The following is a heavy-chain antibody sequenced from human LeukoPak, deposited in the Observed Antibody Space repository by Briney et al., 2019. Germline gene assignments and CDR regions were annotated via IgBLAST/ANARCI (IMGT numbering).Heavy chain of an antibody. D-gene: IGHD3-10*01. J-gene: IGHJ4*02. CDR1: GFTFSKAW. CDR2: IKSRTDGGTT. Sequence: GGSLRLSCAASGFTFSKAWMSWVRQAPGKGLEWVGRIKSRTDGGTTDYAAPVKGRFTISRDDSKNTLSLQMNSLKTEDTAVYYCITITMIREHEDYWGQRTLVTVSS. CDR3: ITITMIREHEDY. V-gene: IGHV3-15*01.